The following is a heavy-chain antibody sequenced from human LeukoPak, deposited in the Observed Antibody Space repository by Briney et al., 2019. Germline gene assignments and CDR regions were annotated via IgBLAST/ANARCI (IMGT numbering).Heavy chain of an antibody. CDR3: ITDPGEWEPI. D-gene: IGHD1-26*01. Sequence: GGSLRLSCEASGFTFHNHGMSWVRQAPGKGLEWVGRIKSKTDGGTTDYGAPVKGRFIISRDDSKNTLYLQMNGLKIEDTAVYYCITDPGEWEPIWGQGTMVTVSS. J-gene: IGHJ3*02. CDR1: GFTFHNHG. CDR2: IKSKTDGGTT. V-gene: IGHV3-15*01.